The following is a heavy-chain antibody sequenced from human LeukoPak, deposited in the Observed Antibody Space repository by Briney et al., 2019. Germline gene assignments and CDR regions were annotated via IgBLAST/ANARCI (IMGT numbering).Heavy chain of an antibody. CDR3: AGEGYSYGNYFDY. V-gene: IGHV1-69*05. J-gene: IGHJ4*02. Sequence: SLKVSCQASGGTFSSDAISWVRQAPGQGLEWMGRIIPIFGTANYAQKFQGRVTITTDESTSTAYMELSSLRSEDTAVYYCAGEGYSYGNYFDYWGQGTLVTVSS. CDR1: GGTFSSDA. D-gene: IGHD5-18*01. CDR2: IIPIFGTA.